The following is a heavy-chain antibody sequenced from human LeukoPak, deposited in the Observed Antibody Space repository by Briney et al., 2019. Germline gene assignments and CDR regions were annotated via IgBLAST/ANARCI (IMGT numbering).Heavy chain of an antibody. Sequence: PSETLSLTCAVSGGSISSGGYSWSWIRQPPGKGLEWIGYIYHSGSTYYNPSLKSRVTISVDRSKNQFSLKLSSVTAADTAVYYCARGSWAGYGGNPVEFDPWGQGTLVTVSS. CDR1: GGSISSGGYS. V-gene: IGHV4-30-2*01. J-gene: IGHJ5*02. D-gene: IGHD4-23*01. CDR3: ARGSWAGYGGNPVEFDP. CDR2: IYHSGST.